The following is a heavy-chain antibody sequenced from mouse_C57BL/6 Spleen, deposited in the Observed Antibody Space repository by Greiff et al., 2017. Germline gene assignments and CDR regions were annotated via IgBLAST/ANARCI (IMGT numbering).Heavy chain of an antibody. V-gene: IGHV7-4*01. CDR2: IRNKANGYTT. CDR1: GFTFTDYY. Sequence: EVKLVESGGGLVQPGASLRLSCAASGFTFTDYYMSWVRQPPGKAPEWLALIRNKANGYTTEYTASVKGRFTISTANSPIILYLQMNTRRAEDSTADYCVKDVNYGSIYDWYMDVWGTGTTVTVSS. CDR3: VKDVNYGSIYDWYMDV. J-gene: IGHJ1*03. D-gene: IGHD1-1*01.